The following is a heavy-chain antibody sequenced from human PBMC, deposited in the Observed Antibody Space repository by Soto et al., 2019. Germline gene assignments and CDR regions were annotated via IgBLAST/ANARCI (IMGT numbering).Heavy chain of an antibody. Sequence: SETLSLTCTVSGGSISSYYWSWIRQPPGKGLEWIGYIYYSGSTNYNPSLKSRVTISVDTSKNQFSLKLSSVTAADTAVYYCARQPSPGGSSSYYYYYMDVWGKGTTVTVSS. D-gene: IGHD6-6*01. J-gene: IGHJ6*03. CDR2: IYYSGST. V-gene: IGHV4-59*08. CDR3: ARQPSPGGSSSYYYYYMDV. CDR1: GGSISSYY.